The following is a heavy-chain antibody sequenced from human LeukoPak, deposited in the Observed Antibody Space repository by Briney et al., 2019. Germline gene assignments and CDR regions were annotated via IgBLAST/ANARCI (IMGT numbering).Heavy chain of an antibody. Sequence: GGSLRLSCIASGFNMRDYWMSWVRQAPGKGLEWVANIKQDGSEIYSGDSLRGRFTISRDNAESSLFLQMNSLRDEDTAVYYCARGRGGSGREAYNVDYWGQGTLVTVSS. CDR2: IKQDGSEI. CDR3: ARGRGGSGREAYNVDY. V-gene: IGHV3-7*01. J-gene: IGHJ4*02. D-gene: IGHD5-24*01. CDR1: GFNMRDYW.